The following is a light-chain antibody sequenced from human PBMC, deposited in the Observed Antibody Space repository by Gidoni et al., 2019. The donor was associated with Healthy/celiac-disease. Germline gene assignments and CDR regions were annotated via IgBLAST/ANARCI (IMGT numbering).Light chain of an antibody. CDR3: QQSYRTPFT. Sequence: DIQMTQSPSSLSASVGDRVPITCRASQSISSYLNCYQQKPGKAPKLLIYAASSFQSGVPSRFSGSVSGTDFTLTITILQPEDFATYYCQQSYRTPFTFGQGTRLGIK. V-gene: IGKV1-39*01. CDR1: QSISSY. CDR2: AAS. J-gene: IGKJ5*01.